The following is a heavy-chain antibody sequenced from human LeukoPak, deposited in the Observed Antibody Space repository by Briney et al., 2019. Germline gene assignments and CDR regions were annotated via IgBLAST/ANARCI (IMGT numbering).Heavy chain of an antibody. J-gene: IGHJ4*02. Sequence: PSETLSLTCTVSGGSISSSSYYWGWIRQPPGKGLEWIGSIYYSGSTYYNPSLKSRVTISVDTSKNQFSLKLSSVTAADTAVYYCARRDCSSTSCYWFVYDFDYWGQGTLVTVSS. CDR2: IYYSGST. CDR3: ARRDCSSTSCYWFVYDFDY. V-gene: IGHV4-39*01. CDR1: GGSISSSSYY. D-gene: IGHD2-2*01.